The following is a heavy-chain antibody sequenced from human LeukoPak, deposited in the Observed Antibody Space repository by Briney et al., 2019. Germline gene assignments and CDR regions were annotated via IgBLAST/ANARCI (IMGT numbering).Heavy chain of an antibody. Sequence: GESLKISCKGSGYSFTSYWIAWVRQRPGKGLEWMGIMYPGDSDTRYSPSFQGQVIMSADKSISTAYLELTSLKASDTAMYYCARGLALGHYYQFLDVWGEGTTVTISS. J-gene: IGHJ6*03. CDR1: GYSFTSYW. D-gene: IGHD1-26*01. CDR2: MYPGDSDT. CDR3: ARGLALGHYYQFLDV. V-gene: IGHV5-51*01.